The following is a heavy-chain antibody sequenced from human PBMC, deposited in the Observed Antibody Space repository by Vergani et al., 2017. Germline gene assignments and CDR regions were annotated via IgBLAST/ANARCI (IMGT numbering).Heavy chain of an antibody. Sequence: QVQLVQSGAEVKKPGASVKVSCKASGHTFTSYGISWVRQAPGQGLEWMGWISAYNGNTNYAQKLQGRVTMTTDTSTSTAYMELRSLRSDDTAVYYCARDTSYALRYLEWLSLCGMDVWCRGTTVTVS. CDR3: ARDTSYALRYLEWLSLCGMDV. CDR2: ISAYNGNT. V-gene: IGHV1-18*01. D-gene: IGHD3-3*01. J-gene: IGHJ6*02. CDR1: GHTFTSYG.